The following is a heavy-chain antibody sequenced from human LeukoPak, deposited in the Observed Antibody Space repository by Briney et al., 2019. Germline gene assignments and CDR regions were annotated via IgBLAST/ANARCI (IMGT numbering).Heavy chain of an antibody. J-gene: IGHJ4*02. V-gene: IGHV1-69*05. D-gene: IGHD1-26*01. CDR1: GGTFSSYA. Sequence: SVKVSCKASGGTFSSYAISWVRQAPGQGLEWMGGIIPIFGTANYAQKFQGRVTITTDESTSTAYMELSSLRSDDTAVYYCARDFPYSGRYGDHWGQGTLVTVSS. CDR3: ARDFPYSGRYGDH. CDR2: IIPIFGTA.